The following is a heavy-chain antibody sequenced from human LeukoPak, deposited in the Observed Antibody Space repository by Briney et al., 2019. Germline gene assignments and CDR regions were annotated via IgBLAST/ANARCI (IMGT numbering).Heavy chain of an antibody. J-gene: IGHJ4*02. D-gene: IGHD1-26*01. CDR2: IWYDGSNK. CDR1: GFTFTNYG. Sequence: GGSLRLSCAASGFTFTNYGMHWVRQVPGKGLEWVAIIWYDGSNKHYADSVKGRFTISRDNSKNTLYLQMNSLRVEDTAVYYCARGETQPYWGQGTLVTVSS. CDR3: ARGETQPY. V-gene: IGHV3-33*01.